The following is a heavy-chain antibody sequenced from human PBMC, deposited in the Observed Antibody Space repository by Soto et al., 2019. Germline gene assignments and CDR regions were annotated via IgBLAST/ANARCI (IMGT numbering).Heavy chain of an antibody. V-gene: IGHV3-23*01. CDR2: ISGSDGST. Sequence: GGSLRLSCVASGFTFSSYAMSWVRQAPGKGLEWVSAISGSDGSTYYADSVKGRFTISRDNSKNTLYLQMDSLRAEDTAVYFCARRPVTYYFDYWGQGTLVTVSS. D-gene: IGHD4-17*01. J-gene: IGHJ4*02. CDR3: ARRPVTYYFDY. CDR1: GFTFSSYA.